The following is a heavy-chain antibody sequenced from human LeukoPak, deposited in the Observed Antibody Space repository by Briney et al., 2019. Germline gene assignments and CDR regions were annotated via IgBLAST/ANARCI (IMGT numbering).Heavy chain of an antibody. Sequence: GRSLRLSCAASGFTFSSYGMHWVRQAPGKGLEWVAVISYDGSNKYYADSVKGRFTISRDNSNNTLYLQMNSLRAEDTAVYYCAKMVEMATKGDYWGQGTLVTVSS. D-gene: IGHD5-24*01. V-gene: IGHV3-30*18. CDR3: AKMVEMATKGDY. CDR1: GFTFSSYG. CDR2: ISYDGSNK. J-gene: IGHJ4*02.